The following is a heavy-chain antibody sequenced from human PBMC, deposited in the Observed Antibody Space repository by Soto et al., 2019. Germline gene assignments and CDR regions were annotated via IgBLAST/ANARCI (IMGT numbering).Heavy chain of an antibody. D-gene: IGHD3-10*01. J-gene: IGHJ4*02. CDR2: IIPIFGTA. Sequence: SVKVSCKASGGTFSSYAISWVRQAPGQGLEWMGGIIPIFGTANYAQKFQGRVTITADESTSTAYMELSSLRSEDTAVYYCAGVRYYGSGSYYYFDYWGQGTLVTVSS. CDR1: GGTFSSYA. CDR3: AGVRYYGSGSYYYFDY. V-gene: IGHV1-69*13.